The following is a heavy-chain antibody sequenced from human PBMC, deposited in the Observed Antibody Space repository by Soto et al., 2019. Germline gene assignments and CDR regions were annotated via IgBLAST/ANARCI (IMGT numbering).Heavy chain of an antibody. CDR3: ARDLRKGDYYYGMDV. V-gene: IGHV4-30-4*02. Sequence: KPSDCISLACTVCGGCISIGVYSWTWIRQPPGKGLEWIGYIYYSGSTYYNPSLKSRVTISVDTSKNQFSLKLSSVTAADTAVYYCARDLRKGDYYYGMDVWGRGTTVTVSS. J-gene: IGHJ6*02. CDR1: GGCISIGVYS. CDR2: IYYSGST.